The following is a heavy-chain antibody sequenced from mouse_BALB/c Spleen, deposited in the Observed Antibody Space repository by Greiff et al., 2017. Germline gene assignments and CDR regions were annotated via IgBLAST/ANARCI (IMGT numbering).Heavy chain of an antibody. CDR2: IDPANGNT. V-gene: IGHV14-3*02. CDR1: GFNIKDTY. J-gene: IGHJ2*01. Sequence: EVQLQQSWAELVKPGASVKLSCTASGFNIKDTYMHWAKQRPEQGLEWIGRIDPANGNTKYDPKFQGKATITADTSSNTAYLQLSSLTSEDTAVYYCARATMITSWVDYWGQGTTLTVSS. CDR3: ARATMITSWVDY. D-gene: IGHD2-4*01.